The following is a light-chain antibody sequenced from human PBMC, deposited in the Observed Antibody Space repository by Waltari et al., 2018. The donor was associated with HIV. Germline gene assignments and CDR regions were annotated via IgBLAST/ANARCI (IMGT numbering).Light chain of an antibody. J-gene: IGLJ2*01. V-gene: IGLV1-44*01. CDR2: GDD. CDR1: GSNIGTNT. Sequence: HSVLTQPASVSATPGQRVTISCSGSGSNIGTNTVSWYQIFPGTAPKLFIFGDDQRPSGVPDRFSGSKSGPSSSLTISGLQSEDEATYFCAAWDDSLNGQVVFGGGTLLTVL. CDR3: AAWDDSLNGQVV.